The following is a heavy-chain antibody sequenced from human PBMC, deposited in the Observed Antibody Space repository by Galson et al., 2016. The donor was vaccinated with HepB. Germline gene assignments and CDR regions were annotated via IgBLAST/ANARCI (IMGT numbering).Heavy chain of an antibody. V-gene: IGHV6-1*01. CDR1: GDSASRNGVA. Sequence: AIPGDSASRNGVAWNWIRQSPSRGLERLGRTYYSSRWNNDYSASVKSRITINLDTPNNLFSLQLSSVTPEDTALYYCARGRSSAFDSWGQGTLVTVSS. D-gene: IGHD6-25*01. J-gene: IGHJ4*02. CDR3: ARGRSSAFDS. CDR2: TYYSSRWNN.